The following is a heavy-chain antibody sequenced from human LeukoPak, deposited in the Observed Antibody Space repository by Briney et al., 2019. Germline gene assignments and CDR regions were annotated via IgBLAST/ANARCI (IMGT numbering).Heavy chain of an antibody. Sequence: PGGSVRLSCGASGFTFSSYAMHWVRQAPGKGLEWVAVISYDGSNKYYADSVKGRFTISRDNSKNTLYLQMNSLRAEDTAVYYCARPSLLWFGELSRNWFDPWGQGTLVTVSS. CDR1: GFTFSSYA. V-gene: IGHV3-30-3*01. CDR3: ARPSLLWFGELSRNWFDP. CDR2: ISYDGSNK. J-gene: IGHJ5*02. D-gene: IGHD3-10*01.